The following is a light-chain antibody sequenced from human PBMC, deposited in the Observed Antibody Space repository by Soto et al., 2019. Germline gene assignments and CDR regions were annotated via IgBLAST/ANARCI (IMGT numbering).Light chain of an antibody. CDR2: GVS. CDR3: QHYGDSSWT. CDR1: QSVSSTL. V-gene: IGKV3-20*01. Sequence: ELVLTQSPVALSLSSGERATLSCRASQSVSSTLLTWYQQKPGQAPRLLIYGVSSRATGIPDRFSGSGSGTDFTLTISRVEPEDFAVSFCQHYGDSSWTFGQGSRVEIK. J-gene: IGKJ1*01.